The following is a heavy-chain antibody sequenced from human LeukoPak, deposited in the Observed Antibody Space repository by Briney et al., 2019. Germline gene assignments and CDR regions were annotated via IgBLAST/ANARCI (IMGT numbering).Heavy chain of an antibody. CDR1: GFTFSSYE. CDR2: MSSSDDGR. J-gene: IGHJ4*02. D-gene: IGHD2-15*01. CDR3: AKAPVTSCRGAFCYPFDY. Sequence: GGSLRLSCAGSGFTFSSYEMSWVRQAPGKGLEWVSAMSSSDDGRYYAASVRGRFTISRDTSRSTLYLQMNSLRAEDAAVYYCAKAPVTSCRGAFCYPFDYWGQGTLVTVSS. V-gene: IGHV3-23*01.